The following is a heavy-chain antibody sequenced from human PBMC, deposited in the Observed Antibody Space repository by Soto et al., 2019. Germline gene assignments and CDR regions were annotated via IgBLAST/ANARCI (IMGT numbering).Heavy chain of an antibody. CDR2: ISAYNGNT. J-gene: IGHJ5*02. Sequence: ASVKVSCKASGYTFTSYGISWVRQAPGQGLEWMGWISAYNGNTNYAQKLQGRVTMTTDTSTSTAYMELRSLRSDDTAVYYCARALQYYEFGSGYPNWFDPWGQGTLVTVSS. CDR1: GYTFTSYG. D-gene: IGHD3-3*01. V-gene: IGHV1-18*01. CDR3: ARALQYYEFGSGYPNWFDP.